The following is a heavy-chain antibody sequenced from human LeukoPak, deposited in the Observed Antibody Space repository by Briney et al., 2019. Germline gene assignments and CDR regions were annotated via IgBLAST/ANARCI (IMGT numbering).Heavy chain of an antibody. Sequence: PSETLSLTCTVSGGSISSSSYDWGWIRQPPGKGLEWIGYIYYSGSTNYNPSLKSRVTISVDTSNNQFSLKLSSVTAADTAVYYCARVGGWPQYYYYYMDVWGKGTTVTVSS. CDR3: ARVGGWPQYYYYYMDV. V-gene: IGHV4-61*05. CDR2: IYYSGST. CDR1: GGSISSSSYD. D-gene: IGHD3-16*01. J-gene: IGHJ6*03.